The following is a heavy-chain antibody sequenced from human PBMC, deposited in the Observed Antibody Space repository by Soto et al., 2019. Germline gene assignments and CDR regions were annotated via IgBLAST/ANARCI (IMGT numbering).Heavy chain of an antibody. D-gene: IGHD3-22*01. J-gene: IGHJ4*02. Sequence: GGSLILSCAASGFTFSSYGMHWVRQAPGKGLEWVAVISYDGSNKYYADSVKGRFTISRDNSKNTLYLQMNSLRAEDTAVYYCAKVAYYYDSSGPFDYWGQGTLVTVSS. CDR2: ISYDGSNK. CDR3: AKVAYYYDSSGPFDY. V-gene: IGHV3-30*18. CDR1: GFTFSSYG.